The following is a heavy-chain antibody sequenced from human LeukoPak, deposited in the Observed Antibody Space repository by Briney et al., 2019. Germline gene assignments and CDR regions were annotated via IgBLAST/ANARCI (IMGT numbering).Heavy chain of an antibody. Sequence: PGGSLRLSCTFSGLTFRNYWVNWVRQAPGKGLEWVANINPGGNEIRSVDSVKGRTSISRDNAKNSLDLQMSSLRVEDTAVYYCMSWGTDNHWGQGILVTVSS. J-gene: IGHJ4*02. CDR3: MSWGTDNH. V-gene: IGHV3-7*01. CDR2: INPGGNEI. CDR1: GLTFRNYW. D-gene: IGHD1-1*01.